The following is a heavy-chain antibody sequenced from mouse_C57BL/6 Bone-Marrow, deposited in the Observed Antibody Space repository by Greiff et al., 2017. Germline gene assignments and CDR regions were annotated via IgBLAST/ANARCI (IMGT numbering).Heavy chain of an antibody. CDR3: ARWDYDGDYDDMDY. CDR1: GYTFTSYG. D-gene: IGHD2-13*01. J-gene: IGHJ4*01. Sequence: QVQLQQSGAELARPGASVKLSCKASGYTFTSYGISWVKQRTGQGLEWIGEIYPRSGNTYYNEKFKGKATLTADKSSSTAYMELRSLTSEDSAVYFCARWDYDGDYDDMDYWGQGTSVTVSS. V-gene: IGHV1-81*01. CDR2: IYPRSGNT.